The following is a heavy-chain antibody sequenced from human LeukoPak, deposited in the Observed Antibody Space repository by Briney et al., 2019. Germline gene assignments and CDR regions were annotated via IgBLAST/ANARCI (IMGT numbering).Heavy chain of an antibody. Sequence: PGGSLRLSCAASGFTFSSYAMSWVRQAPGKGLEWVSGISGSGGSTFYGDSVKGRFTVSRDNSKDTLYLQINSLGAEDTAVYYCAKDSITILGYFDYWGQGTLVTVSS. CDR2: ISGSGGST. D-gene: IGHD3-9*01. CDR3: AKDSITILGYFDY. CDR1: GFTFSSYA. J-gene: IGHJ4*02. V-gene: IGHV3-23*01.